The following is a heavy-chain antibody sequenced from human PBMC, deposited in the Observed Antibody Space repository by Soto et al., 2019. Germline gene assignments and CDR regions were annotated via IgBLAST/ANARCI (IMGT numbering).Heavy chain of an antibody. D-gene: IGHD3-9*01. CDR2: ISAYNGNT. CDR1: GYTFTSYG. Sequence: ASVKVSCKASGYTFTSYGISWVRQAPGQGLEWMGWISAYNGNTNYAQKLQGRVTMTTDTSTSTAYMELRSLRSDDTAVYYCARVIYYDILTGSPNWFDPWGQGTLVTVSS. J-gene: IGHJ5*02. CDR3: ARVIYYDILTGSPNWFDP. V-gene: IGHV1-18*01.